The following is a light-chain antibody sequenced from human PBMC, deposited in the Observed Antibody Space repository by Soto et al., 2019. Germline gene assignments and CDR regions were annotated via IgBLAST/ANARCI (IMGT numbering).Light chain of an antibody. CDR1: QSVSSY. Sequence: EIVLTQSPATLSLSPGERATLSCRASQSVSSYLAWYQQKPGQAPRLLIYDASNRATGIPARFCGGGSGTDFTRTISSLEPEDFAVYYCQQRFNWPRFTFGQGTKLEIK. V-gene: IGKV3-11*01. J-gene: IGKJ2*01. CDR3: QQRFNWPRFT. CDR2: DAS.